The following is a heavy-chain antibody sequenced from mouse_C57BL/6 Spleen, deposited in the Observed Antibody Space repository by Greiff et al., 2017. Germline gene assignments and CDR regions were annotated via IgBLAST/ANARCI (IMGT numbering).Heavy chain of an antibody. V-gene: IGHV1-76*01. Sequence: VKLMESGAELVRPGASVKLSCKASGYTFTDYYINWVKQRPGQGLEWIARIYPGSGNTYYNEKFKGKATLTAEKSSSTAYMQLSSLTSEDSAVYFCARSKGYAMNYWGQGPSVTVSS. CDR3: ARSKGYAMNY. J-gene: IGHJ4*01. CDR1: GYTFTDYY. CDR2: IYPGSGNT.